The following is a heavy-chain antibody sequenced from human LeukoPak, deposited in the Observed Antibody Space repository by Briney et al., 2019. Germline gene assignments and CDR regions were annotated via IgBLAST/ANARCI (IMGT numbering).Heavy chain of an antibody. J-gene: IGHJ4*02. Sequence: GGSLRLSCAASGFTLSTYWMHWVRQAPGKGLVWVSRINSDGTTTTYADSVKGRFTISRDNAKDSLSLQMNSLRADDTAVYYCARAGGPSTGWTTGTYYFDYWGQGTLVIVSS. CDR3: ARAGGPSTGWTTGTYYFDY. CDR2: INSDGTTT. V-gene: IGHV3-74*01. CDR1: GFTLSTYW. D-gene: IGHD6-19*01.